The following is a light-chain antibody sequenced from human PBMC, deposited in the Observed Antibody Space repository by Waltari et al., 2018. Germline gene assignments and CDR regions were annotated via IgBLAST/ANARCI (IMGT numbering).Light chain of an antibody. Sequence: QSALTQPASVSGSPGQSITIPCTGTSSDVGGYNYVSWYQQHPGKAPKLMIYDVSKRPSGVSNRFSGSKSGNTASLIISGLQAEDEADYYCSSYRSSRVFGGGTKLTVL. V-gene: IGLV2-14*03. J-gene: IGLJ3*02. CDR3: SSYRSSRV. CDR2: DVS. CDR1: SSDVGGYNY.